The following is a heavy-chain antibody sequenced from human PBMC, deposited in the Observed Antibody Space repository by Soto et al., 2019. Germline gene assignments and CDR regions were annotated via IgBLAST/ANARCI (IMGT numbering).Heavy chain of an antibody. Sequence: VGSLRLSCAASGFTFSSYWMHWVRQAPGKGLVWVSRINSDGSSTSYADSVKGRFTISRDNAKNTLYLQMNSLRAEDTAVYYCAREVLCSGGSCYYYYYGMDVWDQGTTVTVSS. CDR1: GFTFSSYW. J-gene: IGHJ6*02. CDR3: AREVLCSGGSCYYYYYGMDV. D-gene: IGHD2-15*01. CDR2: INSDGSST. V-gene: IGHV3-74*01.